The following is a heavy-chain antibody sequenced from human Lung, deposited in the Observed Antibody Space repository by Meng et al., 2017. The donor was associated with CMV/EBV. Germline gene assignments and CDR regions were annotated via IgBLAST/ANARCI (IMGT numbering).Heavy chain of an antibody. CDR1: GFTFNSYA. D-gene: IGHD5-18*01. V-gene: IGHV3-23*01. CDR3: AKTLNGYGGEDS. CDR2: ISDSGDSP. Sequence: GESLKFSCTASGFTFNSYAMTWVRQAPGKGLEWVSLISDSGDSPYYADSVKGRFIISRDNSKNMVYLQMKRLRADDTAIYCCAKTLNGYGGEDSWGQGTLVTVSS. J-gene: IGHJ4*02.